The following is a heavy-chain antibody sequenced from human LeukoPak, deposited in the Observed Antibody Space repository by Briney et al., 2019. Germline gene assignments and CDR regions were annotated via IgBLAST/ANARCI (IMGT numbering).Heavy chain of an antibody. D-gene: IGHD3-16*01. Sequence: GGSLRLSCAASGFTFSDYYMSWIRQAPGKGLEWVSYISTTGSTKYYADSVKGRFTISRDNAKNSFYLQMNSLRAEDTAVFYCARDPEGFGATYFDYWGQGTLVTVSS. CDR3: ARDPEGFGATYFDY. CDR2: ISTTGSTK. CDR1: GFTFSDYY. J-gene: IGHJ4*02. V-gene: IGHV3-11*04.